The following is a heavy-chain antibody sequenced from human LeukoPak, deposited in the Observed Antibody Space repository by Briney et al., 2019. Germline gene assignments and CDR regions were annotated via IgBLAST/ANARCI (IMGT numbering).Heavy chain of an antibody. J-gene: IGHJ4*02. D-gene: IGHD3-10*01. Sequence: SETLSLTCTVSGYSISSGYYWGWIRQPPGKGLEWIGSIYYSGNTYYNASLKSQVSISIDTSKNQFSLRLTSVTAADTAVYYCARAPYGLGFDYWGQGTLVTVSS. V-gene: IGHV4-38-2*02. CDR3: ARAPYGLGFDY. CDR2: IYYSGNT. CDR1: GYSISSGYY.